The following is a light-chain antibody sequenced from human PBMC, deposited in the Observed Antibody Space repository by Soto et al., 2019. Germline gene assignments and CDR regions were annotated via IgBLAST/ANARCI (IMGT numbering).Light chain of an antibody. V-gene: IGKV1-5*01. Sequence: DLRMAQSPSTLSASVGGRVTITCGASQSISSWLAWYQQKPGKAPKVIIYDASSLESGVPSRVSGSGSGTELILTISSLQPEDVSTYYCLQHNSYPLTLTGGTKVDIK. CDR1: QSISSW. CDR3: LQHNSYPLT. CDR2: DAS. J-gene: IGKJ4*01.